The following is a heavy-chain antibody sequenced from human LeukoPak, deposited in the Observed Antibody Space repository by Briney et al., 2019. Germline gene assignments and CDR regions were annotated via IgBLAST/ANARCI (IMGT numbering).Heavy chain of an antibody. CDR1: GYTFTNHY. CDR3: ARDEGYCSGGRCYPFDY. Sequence: ASVKVSFTASGYTFTNHYMHWVRQAPGPGLEWLGIINPGGGISTYAQKFQGRVTMTRDTSTSTVNMELSSLRSEDTAVYYCARDEGYCSGGRCYPFDYWGQGTLVTVSS. J-gene: IGHJ4*02. V-gene: IGHV1-46*01. CDR2: INPGGGIS. D-gene: IGHD2-15*01.